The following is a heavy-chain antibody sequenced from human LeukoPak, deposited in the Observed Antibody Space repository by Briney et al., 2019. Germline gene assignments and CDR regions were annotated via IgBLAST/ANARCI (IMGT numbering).Heavy chain of an antibody. Sequence: ASVKVSCKASGGTVTDYYIHWVQQAPGKGLEWMGRVDPEEGETIYADRFQGRLIITADTFTDTAYMELSSLRSEDTAVYFCATSPSIPAAPNDYWGQGTLVTVSS. CDR2: VDPEEGET. J-gene: IGHJ4*02. V-gene: IGHV1-69-2*01. CDR3: ATSPSIPAAPNDY. CDR1: GGTVTDYY. D-gene: IGHD2-2*01.